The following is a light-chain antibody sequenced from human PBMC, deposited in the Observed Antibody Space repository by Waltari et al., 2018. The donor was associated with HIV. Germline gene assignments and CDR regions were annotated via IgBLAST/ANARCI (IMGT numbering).Light chain of an antibody. CDR1: SYEFDLHNF. J-gene: IGLJ2*01. CDR3: TTYTAKDSLL. Sequence: SALTQPASVSGSPGQSVTISCTGTSYEFDLHNFLSWYQPPPGKAPQLILFGVNSRPSGISSRVSASKSGDTASLTISGLQSGDEADYYCTTYTAKDSLLIGSGTKLTVL. CDR2: GVN. V-gene: IGLV2-14*01.